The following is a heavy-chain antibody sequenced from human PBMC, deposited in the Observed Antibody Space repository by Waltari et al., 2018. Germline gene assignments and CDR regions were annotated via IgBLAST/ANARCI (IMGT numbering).Heavy chain of an antibody. Sequence: EVQLVESGGGLVQPGGSLRLACAASGFPFSGYSMNWVRQAPGKGPEWISYINSGSTTISYEDSVRGRFTISRDNAKSFLYLDLFSLRAEDTAVYYCVRDPYHDPSGYPGYWGQGTLVTVSS. V-gene: IGHV3-48*01. D-gene: IGHD3-22*01. CDR2: INSGSTTI. J-gene: IGHJ4*02. CDR3: VRDPYHDPSGYPGY. CDR1: GFPFSGYS.